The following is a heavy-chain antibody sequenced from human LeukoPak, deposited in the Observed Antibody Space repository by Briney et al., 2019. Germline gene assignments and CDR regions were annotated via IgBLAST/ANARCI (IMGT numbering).Heavy chain of an antibody. J-gene: IGHJ6*03. Sequence: ASVKVSCKASGYTFTSYTMNWVRQAPGQGLEWTGWINTNTGNPTYAQGFTGRFVFSLDTSVSTAYLQISSLKAEDTAVYYCARDRGPGKYYYYYYYMDVWGKGTTVTVSS. CDR1: GYTFTSYT. CDR2: INTNTGNP. V-gene: IGHV7-4-1*02. CDR3: ARDRGPGKYYYYYYYMDV. D-gene: IGHD4-23*01.